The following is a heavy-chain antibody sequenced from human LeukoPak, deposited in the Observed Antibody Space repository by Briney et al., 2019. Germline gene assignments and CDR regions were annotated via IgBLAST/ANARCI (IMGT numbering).Heavy chain of an antibody. V-gene: IGHV4-39*02. CDR2: VYFGRSP. CDR3: ARSSGTGTFSY. J-gene: IGHJ4*02. D-gene: IGHD6-25*01. CDR1: GDSISRSTYY. Sequence: SETLSLTCTVSGDSISRSTYYWAWIRQPPGKGLEWIGSVYFGRSPYFNPSLESRATISVDTSNNHFSLKMSSVTAADTAVYYCARSSGTGTFSYWGQGTLVTVSS.